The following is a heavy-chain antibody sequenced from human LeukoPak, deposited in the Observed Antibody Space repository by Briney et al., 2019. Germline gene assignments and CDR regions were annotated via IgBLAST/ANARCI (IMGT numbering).Heavy chain of an antibody. CDR2: IYYSGST. CDR3: ARERSCYFDY. V-gene: IGHV4-59*01. CDR1: GGSFSGYY. J-gene: IGHJ4*02. Sequence: SETLSLTCAVYGGSFSGYYWSWIRQPPGKGLEWIGYIYYSGSTNYNPSLKSRVTISVDTSKNQFSLKLSSVTAADTAVYYCARERSCYFDYWGQGTLVTVSS.